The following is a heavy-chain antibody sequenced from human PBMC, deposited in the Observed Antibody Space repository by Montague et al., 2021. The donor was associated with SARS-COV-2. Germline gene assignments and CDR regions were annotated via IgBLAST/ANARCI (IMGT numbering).Heavy chain of an antibody. CDR1: GGSLDTSGYY. CDR3: ARDSKGGGQLGNWFDP. J-gene: IGHJ5*02. CDR2: MHYSGAT. D-gene: IGHD6-13*01. V-gene: IGHV4-39*07. Sequence: SETLSLTCSVSGGSLDTSGYYWGWVRQPPGKGLEWIVRMHYSGATFYNPSLKSRVTMSLDTSKNHFSLNLTSVTAADTAVYFCARDSKGGGQLGNWFDPWGQGTLVTVSS.